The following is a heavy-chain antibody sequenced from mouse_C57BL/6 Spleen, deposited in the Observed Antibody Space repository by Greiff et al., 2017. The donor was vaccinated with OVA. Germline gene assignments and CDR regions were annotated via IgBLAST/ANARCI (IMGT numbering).Heavy chain of an antibody. Sequence: EVQLQQSGPELVKPGASVKMSCKASGYTFTDYNMHWVKQSHGKSLEWIGYINPNNGGTSYNQKFKGKATLTVNKSSSTAYMELRSLTSEDSAVDYCASHTTVVRDYYFDYWGQGTTLTVSS. J-gene: IGHJ2*01. CDR2: INPNNGGT. CDR1: GYTFTDYN. D-gene: IGHD1-1*01. CDR3: ASHTTVVRDYYFDY. V-gene: IGHV1-22*01.